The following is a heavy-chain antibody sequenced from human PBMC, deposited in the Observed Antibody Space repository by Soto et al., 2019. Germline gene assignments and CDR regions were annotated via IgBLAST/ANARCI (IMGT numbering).Heavy chain of an antibody. CDR1: GFTFSSYS. D-gene: IGHD6-6*01. Sequence: ESGGGLVKPGGSLRLSCAASGFTFSSYSMNWVRQAPGKGLEWVSSISSSSSYIYYADSVKGRFTISRDNAKNSLYLQMNSLRAEDTAVYYCATYPVEYSSSSGDYWGQGTLVTVSS. J-gene: IGHJ4*02. CDR3: ATYPVEYSSSSGDY. CDR2: ISSSSSYI. V-gene: IGHV3-21*01.